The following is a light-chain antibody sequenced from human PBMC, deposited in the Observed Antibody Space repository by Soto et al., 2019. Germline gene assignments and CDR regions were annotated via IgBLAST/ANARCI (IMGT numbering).Light chain of an antibody. CDR2: SAS. Sequence: DIQLTQSPSSLSASVGDRVTITCRASQTINKNLNWYQQKPGQAPNLLIYSASDFQSGVPSRFSGSGSATEFTLTISCLQPEDFATYYCQRSCRTPSTFDQGTDLEI. V-gene: IGKV1-39*01. CDR3: QRSCRTPST. J-gene: IGKJ2*01. CDR1: QTINKN.